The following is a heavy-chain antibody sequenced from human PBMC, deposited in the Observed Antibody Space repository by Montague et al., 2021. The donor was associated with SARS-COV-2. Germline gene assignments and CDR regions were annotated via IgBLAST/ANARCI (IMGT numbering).Heavy chain of an antibody. CDR3: ARDRPPVATTFYYYYYGMDV. V-gene: IGHV4-61*02. D-gene: IGHD5-12*01. Sequence: TLSLTCTVSGGSISSGSYYWSWIRQPDGKGLEWIGRIYTSGSTNYNLYLKSRVTIAVDTYKNQFSLKLSSVTAADTAVYYCARDRPPVATTFYYYYYGMDVWGQGTTVTVSS. CDR2: IYTSGST. J-gene: IGHJ6*02. CDR1: GGSISSGSYY.